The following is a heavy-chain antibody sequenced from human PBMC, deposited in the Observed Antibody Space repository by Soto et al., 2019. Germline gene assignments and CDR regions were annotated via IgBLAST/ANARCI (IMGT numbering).Heavy chain of an antibody. CDR1: GGSISSGGYS. CDR3: ARAFSFGGLVPFGY. J-gene: IGHJ4*02. D-gene: IGHD3-10*01. CDR2: IYHSGST. V-gene: IGHV4-30-2*01. Sequence: SETLSLTCAVSGGSISSGGYSWSWIRQPPGKGLEWIGYIYHSGSTYYNPSLKSRVTISVDRSKNQFSLKLSSVTAADTAVYYCARAFSFGGLVPFGYWGQGTLVTVSS.